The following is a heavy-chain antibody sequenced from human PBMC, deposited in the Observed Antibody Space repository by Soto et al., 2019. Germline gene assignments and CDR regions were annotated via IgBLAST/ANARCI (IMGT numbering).Heavy chain of an antibody. Sequence: QVQLQESGPGLVTPSQTLSLTCTVSGGSVSSGGYYWTWIRQHPGKGLEWIGYIYPSGNTHYNPSLKSRLMMSVDTSKNQFSLKLRSVTAADTAVYYCARDGHDSSGYSWDYWGQGILVAVSS. D-gene: IGHD3-22*01. V-gene: IGHV4-31*03. CDR3: ARDGHDSSGYSWDY. J-gene: IGHJ4*02. CDR2: IYPSGNT. CDR1: GGSVSSGGYY.